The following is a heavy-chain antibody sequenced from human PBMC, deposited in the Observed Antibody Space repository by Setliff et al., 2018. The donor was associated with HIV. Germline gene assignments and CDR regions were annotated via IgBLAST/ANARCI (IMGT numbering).Heavy chain of an antibody. J-gene: IGHJ6*03. CDR2: MNPNSSNT. V-gene: IGHV1-8*02. CDR1: GFTFINYD. Sequence: AASVKVSCKASGFTFINYDINWVRQAPGQGLEWMGWMNPNSSNTGYAQKFQGRVAMTRNTSINTAYMELSSLRSEDTAVYYCARGRVMVYANRRYYYMDVWGKGTTVTVSS. CDR3: ARGRVMVYANRRYYYMDV. D-gene: IGHD2-8*01.